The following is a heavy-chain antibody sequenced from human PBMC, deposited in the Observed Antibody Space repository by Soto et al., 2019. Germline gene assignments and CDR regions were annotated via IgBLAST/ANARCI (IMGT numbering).Heavy chain of an antibody. Sequence: PGGSLRLSCAASGFTFSSYAMNWVRQAPGKGLEWVSVISAGGETTYYADSVKGRFTISRDNSKNTLYLQMNSLRAEDAAVYYCARDYNWNCVDYWGQGTLVTVSS. CDR3: ARDYNWNCVDY. J-gene: IGHJ4*02. V-gene: IGHV3-23*01. D-gene: IGHD1-7*01. CDR2: ISAGGETT. CDR1: GFTFSSYA.